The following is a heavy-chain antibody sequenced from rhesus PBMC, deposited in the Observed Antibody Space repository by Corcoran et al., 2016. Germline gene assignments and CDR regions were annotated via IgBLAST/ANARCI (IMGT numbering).Heavy chain of an antibody. D-gene: IGHD1-44*02. CDR1: GFTFGSYA. CDR2: VIPRVGIT. J-gene: IGHJ5-2*02. CDR3: ASGGSYNSLDV. V-gene: IGHV1S10*01. Sequence: QVQLVQSGAEVTQPGASVTVSCKASGFTFGSYALSWVRQAPGQGLEWRVWVIPRVGITNYGEQFKGRVTSTADTSTSTADMEVSSLRSEDTAVYYCASGGSYNSLDVWGRGVLVTVSS.